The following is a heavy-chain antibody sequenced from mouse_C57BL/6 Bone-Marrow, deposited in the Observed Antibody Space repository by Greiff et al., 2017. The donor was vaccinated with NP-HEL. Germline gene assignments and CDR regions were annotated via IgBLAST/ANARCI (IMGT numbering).Heavy chain of an antibody. V-gene: IGHV1-47*01. D-gene: IGHD5-1*01. CDR3: ARGCTYWYYFDY. CDR1: GYTFTTYP. Sequence: QVQLQQSGAELVKPGASVKMSCKASGYTFTTYPIEWVKQNHGKSLEWIGNFHPYNDDTEYNEKFKNKATLTVEKSSSTVYLELSRLTSDDSSVYYCARGCTYWYYFDYWGQGTTLTVSS. J-gene: IGHJ2*01. CDR2: FHPYNDDT.